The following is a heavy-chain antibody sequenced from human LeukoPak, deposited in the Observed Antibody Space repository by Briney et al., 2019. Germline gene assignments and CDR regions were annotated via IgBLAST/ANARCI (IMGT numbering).Heavy chain of an antibody. V-gene: IGHV3-23*01. D-gene: IGHD2-21*02. J-gene: IGHJ4*02. CDR3: AKDQGVVGTAIPHY. Sequence: GGSLRLSCAASGFTFSSYAMSWVRQAPGKGLEWVSAISGSGGSTYYADSVKGRFTISRDNSKNTLYLQMNSLRAEDTAVYYCAKDQGVVGTAIPHYWGQGTLVTVSA. CDR1: GFTFSSYA. CDR2: ISGSGGST.